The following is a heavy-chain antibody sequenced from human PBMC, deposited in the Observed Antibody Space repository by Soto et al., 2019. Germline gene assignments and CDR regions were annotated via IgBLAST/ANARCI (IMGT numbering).Heavy chain of an antibody. CDR1: GGTFSSYA. Sequence: QVQLVQSGAEVKKPGSSVKVSCKASGGTFSSYAISWVRQAPGQGLEWMGGIIPIFGTANYAQKFQGRVTITADESTSTGYMELSSLRSEDTAVYYCAREVVPAAIHPGWFDPWGQGTLVTVSS. CDR3: AREVVPAAIHPGWFDP. D-gene: IGHD2-2*02. V-gene: IGHV1-69*01. CDR2: IIPIFGTA. J-gene: IGHJ5*02.